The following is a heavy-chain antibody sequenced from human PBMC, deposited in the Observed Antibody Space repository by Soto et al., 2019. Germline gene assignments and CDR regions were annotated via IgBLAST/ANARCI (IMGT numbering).Heavy chain of an antibody. CDR1: GFTFRNYD. V-gene: IGHV3-13*05. CDR3: ARTERDFYGLDV. J-gene: IGHJ6*02. CDR2: ISAAGDP. Sequence: EVQLVESGGGLVQPGGSLRLSCEASGFTFRNYDMHWVRQGTGKGLEWVSGISAAGDPDYADSVEGRFTTSRENAQNSFFLQMNSLRVGGTAVYSCARTERDFYGLDVWGQGITVIVSS.